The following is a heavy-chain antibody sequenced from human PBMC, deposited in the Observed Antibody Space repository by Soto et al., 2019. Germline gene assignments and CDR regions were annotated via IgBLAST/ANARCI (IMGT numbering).Heavy chain of an antibody. CDR3: TTTTVVPAANRGYYYGMDV. D-gene: IGHD2-2*01. CDR1: GNTLTELS. V-gene: IGHV1-24*01. Sequence: ASVKVSCKVSGNTLTELSVHWVRQAPGKGLDWMGGFDPEDDEPIYAQKFQGRVTMAEDTSTDTAYMELSSLKTEDTAVYYCTTTTVVPAANRGYYYGMDVWGQGTTVTVSS. CDR2: FDPEDDEP. J-gene: IGHJ6*02.